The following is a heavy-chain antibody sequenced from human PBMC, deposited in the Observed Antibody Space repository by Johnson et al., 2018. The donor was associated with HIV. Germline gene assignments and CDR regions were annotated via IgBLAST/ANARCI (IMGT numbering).Heavy chain of an antibody. D-gene: IGHD2-15*01. V-gene: IGHV3-33*01. CDR3: AREEGGSRPFDI. CDR2: AGVKT. Sequence: AGVKTYYADSVKGRFTISRDNSKNTLYLQMNSLRAEDTAVYYCAREEGGSRPFDIWGQGTMVTVSS. J-gene: IGHJ3*02.